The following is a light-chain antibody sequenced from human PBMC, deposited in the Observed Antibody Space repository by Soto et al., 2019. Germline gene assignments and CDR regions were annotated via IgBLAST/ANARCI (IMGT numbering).Light chain of an antibody. CDR2: EVN. V-gene: IGLV2-8*01. J-gene: IGLJ2*01. CDR1: SSDVGDNNY. CDR3: SSFAGNNNFV. Sequence: QSVLTQPRSASGSPGQAVTISSTGTSSDVGDNNYVSWYQQHPGKAPKLIIYEVNKRPSGVPDRFSGSKSGNTASLTVSGLQAEHEADYYCSSFAGNNNFVFGGGTKLTVL.